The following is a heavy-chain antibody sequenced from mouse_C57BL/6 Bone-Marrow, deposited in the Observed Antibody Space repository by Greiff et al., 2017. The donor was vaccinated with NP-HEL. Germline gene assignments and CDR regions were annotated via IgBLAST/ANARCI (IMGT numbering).Heavy chain of an antibody. Sequence: VQLQQSGAELVRPGASVTLSCKASGYTFTDYEMHWVKQTPVHGLEWIGAIDPETGGTAYNQKFKGKAILTADKSSSTAYMELRSLTSEDSAVYYCTRSELRQVPFAYWGQGTLVTVSA. CDR2: IDPETGGT. J-gene: IGHJ3*01. D-gene: IGHD2-4*01. V-gene: IGHV1-15*01. CDR3: TRSELRQVPFAY. CDR1: GYTFTDYE.